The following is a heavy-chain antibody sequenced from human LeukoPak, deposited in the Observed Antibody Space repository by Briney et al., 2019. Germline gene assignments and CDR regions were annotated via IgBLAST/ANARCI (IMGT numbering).Heavy chain of an antibody. CDR2: IYPGNSDA. Sequence: GEPLKISCKASGYSFTSYWIGWVRQMPGKGLEWMGIIYPGNSDARYSPSFQGQVTISADESISTAYLQWSSLKASDTAIYYCARQTFFMAGNYWGQGTLVTVSS. V-gene: IGHV5-51*01. CDR3: ARQTFFMAGNY. D-gene: IGHD2/OR15-2a*01. J-gene: IGHJ4*01. CDR1: GYSFTSYW.